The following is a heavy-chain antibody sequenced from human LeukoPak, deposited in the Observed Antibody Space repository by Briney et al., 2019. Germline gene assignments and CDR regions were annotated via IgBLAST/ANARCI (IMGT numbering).Heavy chain of an antibody. V-gene: IGHV1-46*01. D-gene: IGHD3-22*01. CDR3: ARDRSDYYDSSGYAHFDY. CDR1: GYTFTSYY. J-gene: IGHJ4*02. CDR2: INPSGGST. Sequence: ASVKVSCKASGYTFTSYYMHWVRQAPGQGLEWMGIINPSGGSTSYAQKFQGRVTMTRDMSTSTVYMELSSLRSEDTAVYYCARDRSDYYDSSGYAHFDYWGQGTLVTVSS.